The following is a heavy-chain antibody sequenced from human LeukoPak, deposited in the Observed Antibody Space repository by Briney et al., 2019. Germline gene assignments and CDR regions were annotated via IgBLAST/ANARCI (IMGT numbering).Heavy chain of an antibody. CDR3: ARDPIRWLHRDRDY. CDR2: IYHSGGT. V-gene: IGHV4-39*07. D-gene: IGHD5-24*01. J-gene: IGHJ4*02. CDR1: GVSISSSYSY. Sequence: PSETLSLTCTVSGVSISSSYSYWGWIRQPPGKGLEWIGSIYHSGGTYYNPSLKSRVTISVDTSKNQFSLKLSSVTAADTAVYYCARDPIRWLHRDRDYWGQGTLVTVSS.